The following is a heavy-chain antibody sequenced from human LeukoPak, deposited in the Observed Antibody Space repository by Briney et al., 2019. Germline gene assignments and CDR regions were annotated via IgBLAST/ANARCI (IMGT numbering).Heavy chain of an antibody. J-gene: IGHJ3*02. CDR3: ARSRWPRDAFDI. CDR1: GGSISSYY. V-gene: IGHV4-59*01. Sequence: SETLSLTCTVSGGSISSYYWSWIRQPPGKGLVWIGYIYYSGSTNYNPSLKSRVTISVDTSKNQFSLKLSSVTAADTAVYYCARSRWPRDAFDIWGQGTMVTVSS. D-gene: IGHD5-24*01. CDR2: IYYSGST.